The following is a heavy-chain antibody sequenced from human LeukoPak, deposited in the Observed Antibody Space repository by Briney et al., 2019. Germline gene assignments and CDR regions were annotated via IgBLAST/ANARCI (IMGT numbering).Heavy chain of an antibody. CDR2: IHSGGTVI. J-gene: IGHJ5*01. Sequence: PGGSLRLSCAAPGFTFSSYEMNWVRQAPGKGLERVSYIHSGGTVIHYADSVKGRFTISRDNAKNSLYLQMNSLRAEDTAVYYCARESPDWFDSWGQGTLVTVSS. V-gene: IGHV3-48*03. CDR3: ARESPDWFDS. CDR1: GFTFSSYE.